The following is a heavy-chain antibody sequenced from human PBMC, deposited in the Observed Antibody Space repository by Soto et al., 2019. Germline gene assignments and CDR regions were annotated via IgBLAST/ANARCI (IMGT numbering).Heavy chain of an antibody. V-gene: IGHV4-59*08. D-gene: IGHD5-12*01. CDR1: GGSISSYY. CDR3: ARSYGYNSLDY. J-gene: IGHJ4*02. Sequence: QVQLQESGPGLVKPSETLSLTCTVSGGSISSYYWSWIRQPPGKGLEWIGYIYYSGSTNYNSSLKSRVTISVDTPKNQFSLELSSVTAADTAVYYCARSYGYNSLDYWGQGTLVTVSS. CDR2: IYYSGST.